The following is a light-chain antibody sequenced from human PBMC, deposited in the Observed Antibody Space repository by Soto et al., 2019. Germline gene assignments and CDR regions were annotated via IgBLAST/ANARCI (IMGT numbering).Light chain of an antibody. Sequence: QSALAQPAPVSGSPGQSITISCTGTSSDVGNYNLVSWYQQHPGKAPKLIIYDDSKRPSGVSNRFSGSKSGNTASLTISGLQAEDEADYYCCSYAASSTYVFGTGTKVTVL. CDR2: DDS. J-gene: IGLJ1*01. CDR1: SSDVGNYNL. CDR3: CSYAASSTYV. V-gene: IGLV2-23*01.